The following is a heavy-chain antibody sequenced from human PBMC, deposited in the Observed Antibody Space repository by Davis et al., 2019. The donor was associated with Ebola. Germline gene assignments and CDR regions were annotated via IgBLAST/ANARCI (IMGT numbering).Heavy chain of an antibody. J-gene: IGHJ4*02. Sequence: AASVKVSCKASGGTFSSYAISWVRQAPGQGLEWMGRIIPILGIANYAQKFQGRVTITADKSTSTAYMELSSLRSEDTAVYYCAGGIDSYGATFDYWGQGTLVTVSS. CDR1: GGTFSSYA. V-gene: IGHV1-69*04. CDR3: AGGIDSYGATFDY. D-gene: IGHD5-18*01. CDR2: IIPILGIA.